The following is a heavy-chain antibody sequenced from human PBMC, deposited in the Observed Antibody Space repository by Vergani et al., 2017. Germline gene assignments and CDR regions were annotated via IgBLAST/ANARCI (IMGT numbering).Heavy chain of an antibody. CDR3: ARVPNDFWSGYFPYFDY. J-gene: IGHJ4*02. CDR2: INHSGST. V-gene: IGHV4-34*01. D-gene: IGHD3-3*01. Sequence: QVQLQQWGAGLLKPSETLSLTCAVYGGSFSGYYWSWIRQPPGKGLEWIGEINHSGSTNYNPSLKSRVTISVDTSKNQFSLKLSSVTAADTAVYYCARVPNDFWSGYFPYFDYWGQGTLVTVSS. CDR1: GGSFSGYY.